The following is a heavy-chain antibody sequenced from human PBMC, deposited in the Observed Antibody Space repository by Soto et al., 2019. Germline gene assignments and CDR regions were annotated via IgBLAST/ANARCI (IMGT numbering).Heavy chain of an antibody. D-gene: IGHD3-10*01. CDR2: IYYSGST. CDR3: ARDPTGGFGELSNAFDI. CDR1: GDSISSGGYY. Sequence: SETLSLTCTVSGDSISSGGYYWSWIRQHPGKGLEWIGYIYYSGSTYYNPSLKSRVTISVDTSKNQFSLKLSSVTAADTAVYYCARDPTGGFGELSNAFDIWGQGTMVTVSS. J-gene: IGHJ3*02. V-gene: IGHV4-31*03.